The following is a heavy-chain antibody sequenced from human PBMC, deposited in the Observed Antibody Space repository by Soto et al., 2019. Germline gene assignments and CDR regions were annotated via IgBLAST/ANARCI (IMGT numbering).Heavy chain of an antibody. J-gene: IGHJ4*02. V-gene: IGHV3-23*01. CDR1: GFTVSSNY. Sequence: GGSLRLSCAASGFTVSSNYMSWVRQAPGRGLEWVSGITGNGHNTYYAESVKGRFTISRDNSKNTLYLQMDSLRAEDAAEYYCASHQGIYKYYFDYWGQGTLVTVSS. CDR2: ITGNGHNT. D-gene: IGHD1-1*01. CDR3: ASHQGIYKYYFDY.